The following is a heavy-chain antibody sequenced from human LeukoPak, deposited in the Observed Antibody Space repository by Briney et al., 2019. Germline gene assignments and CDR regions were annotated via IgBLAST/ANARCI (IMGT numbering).Heavy chain of an antibody. J-gene: IGHJ4*02. Sequence: GASVKVSCKASGYTFTSYGISWVRQAPGQGLEWIGWISAYNGNTNYAQKLQGRVTMTTDTSTSTAYMELRSLRSDDTAVYYCARDPRDYYDSSGYYLFDYWGQGTLVTVS. CDR1: GYTFTSYG. D-gene: IGHD3-22*01. CDR2: ISAYNGNT. CDR3: ARDPRDYYDSSGYYLFDY. V-gene: IGHV1-18*01.